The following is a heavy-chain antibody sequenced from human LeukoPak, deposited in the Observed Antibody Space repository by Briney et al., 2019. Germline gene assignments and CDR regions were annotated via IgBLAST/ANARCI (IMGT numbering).Heavy chain of an antibody. CDR3: APGGMGAIGVNWFDP. D-gene: IGHD1-26*01. J-gene: IGHJ5*02. V-gene: IGHV4-39*01. CDR1: GGSISSSSYY. Sequence: SETLSLTCTVSGGSISSSSYYWGWIRQPPGKGLEWIGSIYYSGSTYYNPSLKSRVTISVDTSKNQFSLKLSSVTAADTAVYYCAPGGMGAIGVNWFDPWGQGNLVTVSS. CDR2: IYYSGST.